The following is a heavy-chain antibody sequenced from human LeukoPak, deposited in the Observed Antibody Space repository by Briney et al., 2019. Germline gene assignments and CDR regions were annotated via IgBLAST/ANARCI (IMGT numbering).Heavy chain of an antibody. J-gene: IGHJ4*02. D-gene: IGHD3-10*01. CDR2: IKNKGDGGTT. CDR3: TTSGTPFEY. V-gene: IGHV3-15*01. Sequence: GVPLRLSCAASGFTFNNAWMSWVRLSPGKGLEWVGRIKNKGDGGTTDYAAPVKGRFTVSRDDSKSTLYLQMNSLKPEDTAVYYCTTSGTPFEYWGQGTLVTVSS. CDR1: GFTFNNAW.